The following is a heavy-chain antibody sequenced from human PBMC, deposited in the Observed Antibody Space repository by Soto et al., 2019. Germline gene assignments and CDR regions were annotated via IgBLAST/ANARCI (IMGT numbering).Heavy chain of an antibody. Sequence: GGSLRLSCAASGFTFSSYNMNWVRQAPGKGLEWVSSISSSSSYIYYADSVKGRFTISRDNAKNSLYLQMNSLRAEDTAVYYCARAYCSGGSCYWDLDYWGQGTLVTVSS. CDR1: GFTFSSYN. V-gene: IGHV3-21*01. CDR3: ARAYCSGGSCYWDLDY. CDR2: ISSSSSYI. J-gene: IGHJ4*02. D-gene: IGHD2-15*01.